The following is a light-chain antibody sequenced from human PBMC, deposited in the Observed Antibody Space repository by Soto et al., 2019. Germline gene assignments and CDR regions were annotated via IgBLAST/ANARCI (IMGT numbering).Light chain of an antibody. Sequence: SYELTQPPSVYVSPGQTASITCSGDKLGDKYVCWYQQKPGQSPVLVIYQDSKRPSGIPERFSGSNSGNTATLTISGTQAMDEADYYRQAWDSSTVVFGGGTKLTVL. CDR1: KLGDKY. J-gene: IGLJ2*01. CDR2: QDS. CDR3: QAWDSSTVV. V-gene: IGLV3-1*01.